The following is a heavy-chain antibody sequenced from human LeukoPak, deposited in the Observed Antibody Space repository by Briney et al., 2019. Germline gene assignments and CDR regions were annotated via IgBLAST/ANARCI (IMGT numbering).Heavy chain of an antibody. CDR1: GLTYSGYG. CDR2: ISSSSSTI. D-gene: IGHD3-10*01. CDR3: TTDPTTMVRARPY. Sequence: GGSLRLSCAASGLTYSGYGMNWVRQAPGKGLEWVSYISSSSSTIYYADSVKGRFTISRDDSKNTLYLQMKSLKTEDTAVYYCTTDPTTMVRARPYWGQGTLVTVSS. V-gene: IGHV3-48*01. J-gene: IGHJ4*02.